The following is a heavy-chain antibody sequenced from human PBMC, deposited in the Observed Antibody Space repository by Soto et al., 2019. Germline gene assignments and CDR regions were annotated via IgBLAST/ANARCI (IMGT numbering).Heavy chain of an antibody. D-gene: IGHD6-13*01. V-gene: IGHV3-30*18. CDR2: ISYDGSEK. J-gene: IGHJ6*02. CDR3: AKDKKSSSWVYYYYYGMDV. Sequence: QAHLVESGGGVVQPGRSLRLSCAASRFPFSTYGMHWVRQAPGKGLVWVAVISYDGSEKYYADSVKGRFTISRDNSKNSLYLQMNSLRAEDTALYYCAKDKKSSSWVYYYYYGMDVWDQGTTVTVSS. CDR1: RFPFSTYG.